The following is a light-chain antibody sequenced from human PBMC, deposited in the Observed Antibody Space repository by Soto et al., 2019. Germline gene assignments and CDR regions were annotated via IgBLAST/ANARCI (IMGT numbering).Light chain of an antibody. CDR3: QQYGSSTQT. V-gene: IGKV3-20*01. Sequence: EIVLTQSPGTLSLSPGERATLSCRASQSVRSSYLAWYQQKPGQAPRLLIYGASRRAPGIPDRFSGSGSGTDFTLTISRLEPEDCAVYYCQQYGSSTQTFGQGTTVEIK. CDR1: QSVRSSY. J-gene: IGKJ1*01. CDR2: GAS.